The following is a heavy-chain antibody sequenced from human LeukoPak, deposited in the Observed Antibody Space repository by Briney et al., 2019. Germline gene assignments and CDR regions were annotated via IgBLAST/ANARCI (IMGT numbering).Heavy chain of an antibody. D-gene: IGHD6-19*01. CDR3: ARDPYSGGYGAYYYYYMDV. CDR2: ITTSSSYM. V-gene: IGHV3-21*01. Sequence: GGSLRLSCAASGFTFSAYNMNWVRRTPGKGLEWVSSITTSSSYMFYADSVRGRFTISRDNAENSLYLQMNSLRDEDTAVYYCARDPYSGGYGAYYYYYMDVWGKGTTVTVPS. J-gene: IGHJ6*03. CDR1: GFTFSAYN.